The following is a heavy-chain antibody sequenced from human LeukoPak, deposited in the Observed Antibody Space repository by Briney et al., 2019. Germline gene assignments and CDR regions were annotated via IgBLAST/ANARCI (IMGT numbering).Heavy chain of an antibody. CDR1: PYMFTAYN. J-gene: IGHJ4*02. CDR3: ARDPFLPAAIGDFDY. CDR2: INPDRGGT. V-gene: IGHV1-2*02. D-gene: IGHD2-2*02. Sequence: ASVKVSCKASPYMFTAYNIHWVRQAPGQGLEWMGWINPDRGGTNYAQKSQGRVTMTRDTSISTAYMELSGLKSDDTAVYYCARDPFLPAAIGDFDYWGQGTLVTVSS.